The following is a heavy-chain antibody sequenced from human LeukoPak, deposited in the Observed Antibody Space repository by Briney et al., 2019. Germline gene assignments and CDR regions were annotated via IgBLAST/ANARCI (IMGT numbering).Heavy chain of an antibody. J-gene: IGHJ4*02. CDR1: GFTVSSNY. CDR2: IREDGSEE. V-gene: IGHV3-7*01. CDR3: ARGYSGSYS. D-gene: IGHD1-26*01. Sequence: GGSLRLSYADSGFTVSSNYMSWVRQAPGKGLEWVANIREDGSEENYVDSVKGRFTISRDNARNSLYLQMSSLRVEDTAVYYCARGYSGSYSWGQGTLVTVSS.